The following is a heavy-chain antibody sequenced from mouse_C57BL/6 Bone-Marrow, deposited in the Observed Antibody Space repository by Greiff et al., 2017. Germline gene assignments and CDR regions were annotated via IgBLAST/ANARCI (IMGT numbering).Heavy chain of an antibody. Sequence: VQLQESGAELARPGASVKLSCKASGYTFTSYGISWVKQRTGQGLEWIGEIYPRSGNTYYNEKFKGKATLTADKSSSTAYMELRSLTSEDSAVYFCAREPRGAWFAYWGQGTLVTVSA. V-gene: IGHV1-81*01. J-gene: IGHJ3*01. CDR2: IYPRSGNT. CDR3: AREPRGAWFAY. CDR1: GYTFTSYG.